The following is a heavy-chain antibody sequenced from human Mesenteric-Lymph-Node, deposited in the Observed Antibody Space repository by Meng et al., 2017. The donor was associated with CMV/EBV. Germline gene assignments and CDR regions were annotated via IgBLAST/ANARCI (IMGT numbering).Heavy chain of an antibody. V-gene: IGHV4-4*02. CDR1: GASISSTYW. D-gene: IGHD3-10*01. CDR3: ARDNGSGSALSYFRD. J-gene: IGHJ1*01. Sequence: SGASISSTYWWSWVRQAPGKGLEWIGEIYYSGTTNYNPSLKSRVTLSVDKSKNHFSLKVTSVTAADTAVYYCARDNGSGSALSYFRDWGQGTLVTVSS. CDR2: IYYSGTT.